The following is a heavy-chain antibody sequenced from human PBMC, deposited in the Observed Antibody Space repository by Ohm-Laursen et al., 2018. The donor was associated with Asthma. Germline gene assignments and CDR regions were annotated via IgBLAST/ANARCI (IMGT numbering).Heavy chain of an antibody. Sequence: SLRLSCAASGFTFSSYGMHWVRQAPGKGLERVAVIWYDGSNKYYADSVKGRFTISRDNSKNTLYLQMNSLRAEDTAVYYCARGTVTMDYWGQGTLVTVSS. J-gene: IGHJ4*02. V-gene: IGHV3-33*01. CDR2: IWYDGSNK. D-gene: IGHD4-17*01. CDR3: ARGTVTMDY. CDR1: GFTFSSYG.